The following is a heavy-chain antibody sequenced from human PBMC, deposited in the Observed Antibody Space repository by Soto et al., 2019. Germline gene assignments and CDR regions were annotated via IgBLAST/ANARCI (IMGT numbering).Heavy chain of an antibody. V-gene: IGHV3-30*18. Sequence: GGSLRLSCVASGFSFSNYGMHWVRQAPGKGLEWVAFVSSDGNNKYYADSVKGRFTISRDNSKNTVYLQVDSLRLDDTAIYYCAKDRVIQLLPIWPDPWGQGTLVTVSS. CDR3: AKDRVIQLLPIWPDP. CDR1: GFSFSNYG. D-gene: IGHD1-1*01. CDR2: VSSDGNNK. J-gene: IGHJ5*02.